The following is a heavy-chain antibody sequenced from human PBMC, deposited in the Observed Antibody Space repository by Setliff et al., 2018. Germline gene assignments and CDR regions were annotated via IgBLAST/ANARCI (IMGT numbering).Heavy chain of an antibody. D-gene: IGHD2-2*01. CDR2: ISDSRYI. Sequence: GGSLRLSCAASGFTYSTYSMHWVRQAPGKGLEWVSSISDSRYIYYADSVKGRFTISRDNAENSLYLQMNSLRAEDTAVYYCARSETCHSTHCSPYDYWGQGTPVTVSS. CDR1: GFTYSTYS. V-gene: IGHV3-21*01. J-gene: IGHJ4*02. CDR3: ARSETCHSTHCSPYDY.